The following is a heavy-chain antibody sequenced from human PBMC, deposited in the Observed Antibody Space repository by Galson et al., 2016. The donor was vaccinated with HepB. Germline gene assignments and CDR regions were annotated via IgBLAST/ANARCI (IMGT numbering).Heavy chain of an antibody. J-gene: IGHJ4*02. V-gene: IGHV3-30*04. D-gene: IGHD6-6*01. CDR3: ARSGGTYSSSSYYFDS. CDR1: GFTFSSYA. Sequence: SLRLSCAASGFTFSSYAMHWVRQAPGKGLEWVALITYDGNKKYYADSVKGRFTISRDNSKNTLYLQMNSLRAEDTAVYYCARSGGTYSSSSYYFDSWGQGTLVAVSS. CDR2: ITYDGNKK.